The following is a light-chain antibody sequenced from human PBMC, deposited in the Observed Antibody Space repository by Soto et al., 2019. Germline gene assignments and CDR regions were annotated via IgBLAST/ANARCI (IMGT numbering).Light chain of an antibody. CDR3: AAWDDSLNGHV. Sequence: QSALTQPPSASGTPGQRVTISCSGSSSNIGTNPVNWYQQLPGTASKLLIYTNYQRPSGVPDRFSGSKSGTSASLAISGLQSEDEADYYCAAWDDSLNGHVFGTGTKVTVL. V-gene: IGLV1-44*01. CDR1: SSNIGTNP. CDR2: TNY. J-gene: IGLJ1*01.